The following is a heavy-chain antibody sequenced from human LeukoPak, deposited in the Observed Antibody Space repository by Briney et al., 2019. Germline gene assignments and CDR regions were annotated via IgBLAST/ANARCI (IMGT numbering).Heavy chain of an antibody. J-gene: IGHJ4*02. D-gene: IGHD6-13*01. Sequence: PGRSLRLSCGASGFTFTSYVMHWVRQAPGKGPEWVAVIRFGRSKTHYAHPVKGRFTISRDTYKHTLYLQMNSLRPEDTAVYYCAKDVRGEAAAKDYWGQGTLVTVSS. V-gene: IGHV3-30*18. CDR3: AKDVRGEAAAKDY. CDR1: GFTFTSYV. CDR2: IRFGRSKT.